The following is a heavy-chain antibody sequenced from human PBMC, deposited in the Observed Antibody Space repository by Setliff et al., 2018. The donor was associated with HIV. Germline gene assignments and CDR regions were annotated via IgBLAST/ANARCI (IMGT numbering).Heavy chain of an antibody. CDR2: INAGDGNT. CDR3: ARDRKQLWIYYFDY. J-gene: IGHJ4*02. V-gene: IGHV1-3*01. CDR1: GGTFSSYS. Sequence: ASVKVSCKASGGTFSSYSIHWVRQAPGQRLEWMGWINAGDGNTKYSQKFQGRVTITRDTSASTAYMELSSLRSEDTAVYYCARDRKQLWIYYFDYWGQGTLVTVSS. D-gene: IGHD5-18*01.